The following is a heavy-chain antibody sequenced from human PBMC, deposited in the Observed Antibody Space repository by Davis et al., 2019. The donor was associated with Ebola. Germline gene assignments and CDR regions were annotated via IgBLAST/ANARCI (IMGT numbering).Heavy chain of an antibody. CDR3: ARDRGMIAAAGHFDY. CDR1: GYIFSNYD. V-gene: IGHV1-8*01. D-gene: IGHD6-13*01. J-gene: IGHJ4*02. CDR2: MNPYSGHT. Sequence: ASVKVSCKASGYIFSNYDINWVRQASGQGLEWMGWMNPYSGHTGYVEKFKGRVTMTRNPSITTAYMELISLTIDDTAVYYCARDRGMIAAAGHFDYWGQGTLVTVSS.